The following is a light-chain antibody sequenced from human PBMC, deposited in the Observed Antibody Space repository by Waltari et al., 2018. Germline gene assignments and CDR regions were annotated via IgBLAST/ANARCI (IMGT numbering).Light chain of an antibody. CDR2: GAS. CDR1: QSLSSN. Sequence: EIVMTQSPATLSVSPGERATISCRASQSLSSNLAWYQQKPGQAPMLLIYGASTRATGIPFRFSGSGSRAEFTLTISSLQSEDFAVYYCQQYNNWPFTFGQGTKLEIK. CDR3: QQYNNWPFT. J-gene: IGKJ2*01. V-gene: IGKV3-15*01.